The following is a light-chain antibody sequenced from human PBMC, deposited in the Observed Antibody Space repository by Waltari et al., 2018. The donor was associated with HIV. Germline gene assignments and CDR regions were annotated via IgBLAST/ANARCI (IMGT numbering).Light chain of an antibody. V-gene: IGKV4-1*01. CDR1: QSVLYSSNNKNY. J-gene: IGKJ1*01. CDR2: WAS. CDR3: QQYYSTPWT. Sequence: DIVMTQSPDSLAGSLGETATITTKSSQSVLYSSNNKNYLAWYQEKPGQPPKLLIYWASTRESGVPDRFSGSGSGTDFTLTISSLQAEDVAVYYCQQYYSTPWTFGQGTKVEIK.